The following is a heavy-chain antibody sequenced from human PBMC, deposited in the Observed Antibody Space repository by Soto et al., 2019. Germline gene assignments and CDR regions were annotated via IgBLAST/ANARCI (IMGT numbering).Heavy chain of an antibody. J-gene: IGHJ5*02. CDR3: ARDLGGYSAGSCRYNWFDL. Sequence: QVQLVQSGAEVKKPGSSVRVSCEASGDTFRNYAISWVRQAPGQGLEWLGGIIPLYGTTNYAQKFQDRVTITADGSTTTAYMDLSSLRSEDTAVYYCARDLGGYSAGSCRYNWFDLWGQGTLVTVSS. CDR2: IIPLYGTT. D-gene: IGHD2-15*01. V-gene: IGHV1-69*01. CDR1: GDTFRNYA.